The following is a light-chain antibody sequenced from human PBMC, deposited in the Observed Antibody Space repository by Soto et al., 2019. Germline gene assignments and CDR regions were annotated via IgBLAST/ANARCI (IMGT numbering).Light chain of an antibody. CDR1: QSVSSTY. V-gene: IGKV3-20*01. CDR2: DAS. J-gene: IGKJ1*01. CDR3: QQYGSSPLT. Sequence: EIVLTQSPGTLSLSPGERATLSCRASQSVSSTYLAWYQQKPGQAPRLLIYDASSRATGIPDRVSGGGSGTNFTLTISRLEPEDFAVYYCQQYGSSPLTFGQGTKVEIK.